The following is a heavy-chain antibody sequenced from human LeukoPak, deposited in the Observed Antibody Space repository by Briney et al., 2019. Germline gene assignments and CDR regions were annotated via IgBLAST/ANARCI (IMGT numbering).Heavy chain of an antibody. CDR2: ISAYNGNA. J-gene: IGHJ4*02. Sequence: ASVKVSCKASGYTFTSYGISWVRQAPGQGLEWMGWISAYNGNANYAQKLQGRVTMTTDTSTSTAYMELRSLRSDDTAVYYCARVVGDYGGNPLGYWGQGTLVTVSS. D-gene: IGHD4-23*01. CDR3: ARVVGDYGGNPLGY. V-gene: IGHV1-18*01. CDR1: GYTFTSYG.